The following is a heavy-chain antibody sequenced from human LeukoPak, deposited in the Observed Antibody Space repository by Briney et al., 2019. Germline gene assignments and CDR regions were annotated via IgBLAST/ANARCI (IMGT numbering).Heavy chain of an antibody. J-gene: IGHJ4*02. CDR1: GGSISSFF. CDR2: MHYSGDT. D-gene: IGHD1-1*01. Sequence: SETLSLTCTVSGGSISSFFWSWIRQPPGKGLEWIGSMHYSGDTKYNPSLKSRVSLSINTSNQQFSLRLSSVTAEDTAVYYCARDLELERNRWNYFESWGQGTLVTVPS. CDR3: ARDLELERNRWNYFES. V-gene: IGHV4-59*01.